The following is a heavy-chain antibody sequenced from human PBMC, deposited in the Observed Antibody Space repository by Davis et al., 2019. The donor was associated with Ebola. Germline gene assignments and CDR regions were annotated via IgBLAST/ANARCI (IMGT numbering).Heavy chain of an antibody. Sequence: SGPTLVKPTQTLTLTRTFSGFSLSTSRMGVGWFRQPPGKALEWLALVYWDDDDRYSPSLKSRLTITKDTSKNQVVLTMTNMDPVDTATYFCAHRKPRYGMDVWGKGTAVTVSS. CDR3: AHRKPRYGMDV. J-gene: IGHJ6*04. D-gene: IGHD3-9*01. CDR1: GFSLSTSRMG. CDR2: VYWDDDD. V-gene: IGHV2-5*02.